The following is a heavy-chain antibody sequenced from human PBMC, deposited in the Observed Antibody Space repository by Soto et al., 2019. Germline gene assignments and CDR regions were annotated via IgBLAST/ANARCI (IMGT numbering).Heavy chain of an antibody. V-gene: IGHV4-61*01. J-gene: IGHJ6*02. CDR1: GPPVSSGSYY. CDR2: VYYSGST. CDR3: ARGSDVYSVGFHYFAMYV. Sequence: LWEHPALTCTVSGPPVSSGSYYWSWIPQPPGKGLEWIGFVYYSGSTNYNPSLKSRVTISLDTAKNQFSLKLNSVTAADTAVYHCARGSDVYSVGFHYFAMYVWGHGTTVTV. D-gene: IGHD3-16*01.